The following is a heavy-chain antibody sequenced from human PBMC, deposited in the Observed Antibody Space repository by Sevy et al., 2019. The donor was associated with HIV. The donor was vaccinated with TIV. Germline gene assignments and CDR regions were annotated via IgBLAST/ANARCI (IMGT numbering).Heavy chain of an antibody. CDR1: GGTFSSYA. CDR2: IIPIFGTA. D-gene: IGHD2-21*02. CDR3: AGNSCSGDCCHLPPRNWFDP. Sequence: ASVKVSCKASGGTFSSYAISWVRQAPGQGLEWMGGIIPIFGTANYAQKFQGRVTITADKSTSTAYMELSSLRSEDTAVYYCAGNSCSGDCCHLPPRNWFDPWGQGTLVTVSS. J-gene: IGHJ5*02. V-gene: IGHV1-69*06.